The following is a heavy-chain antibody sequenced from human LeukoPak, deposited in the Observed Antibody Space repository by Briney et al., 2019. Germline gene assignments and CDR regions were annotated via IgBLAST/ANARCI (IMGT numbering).Heavy chain of an antibody. CDR3: ARENYYDTSD. CDR1: GGSISSGSYY. CDR2: IFLSGST. J-gene: IGHJ4*02. D-gene: IGHD3-22*01. V-gene: IGHV4-61*02. Sequence: SEALSLTCSVSGGSISSGSYYWSWIRQPAGKGLEWIGRIFLSGSTNYNPSLKSRVTMSIATSKNQFSLSLRSVTAADTAVYYCARENYYDTSDWGQGTLVTVSS.